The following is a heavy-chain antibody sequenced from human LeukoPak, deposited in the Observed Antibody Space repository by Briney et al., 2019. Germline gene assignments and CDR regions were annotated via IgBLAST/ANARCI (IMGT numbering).Heavy chain of an antibody. CDR3: SRYCSTTTCPGYYYGMDI. CDR1: GFTFSSYA. Sequence: QSGGSLRLSCAASGFTFSSYAMSWVRQAPGRGLEWVSAISGSGGSTYYADSVKGRFTISRDNSKNTLFLQINSLRAEDTAVYYCSRYCSTTTCPGYYYGMDIWGRGTAVTASS. V-gene: IGHV3-23*01. J-gene: IGHJ6*02. CDR2: ISGSGGST. D-gene: IGHD2-2*01.